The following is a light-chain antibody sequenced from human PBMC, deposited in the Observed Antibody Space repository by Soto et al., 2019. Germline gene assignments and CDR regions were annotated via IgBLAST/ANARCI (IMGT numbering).Light chain of an antibody. CDR2: GAS. Sequence: DIQMTQSPSSLSASIGDRVTITCRASQGISTYLAWYQQKPGKVPYLLIYGASSLQSGVPSRFGGSGSGTDFSLTISSLQPEDVATYYCQKYNSAPWTFGQGTKVEIK. CDR1: QGISTY. CDR3: QKYNSAPWT. V-gene: IGKV1-27*01. J-gene: IGKJ1*01.